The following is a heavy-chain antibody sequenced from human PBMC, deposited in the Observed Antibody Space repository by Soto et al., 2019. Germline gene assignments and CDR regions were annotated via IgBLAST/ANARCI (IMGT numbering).Heavy chain of an antibody. CDR1: GYTLTELS. Sequence: GASVKVSCKVSGYTLTELSMHWVRQAPGKGLEWMGGFDPEDGETIYAQKFQGRVTMTEATSTDTAYMELSSLRSEDTAVYYCATFPLYYYDSSGSHDYWGQGTLVTVSS. D-gene: IGHD3-22*01. V-gene: IGHV1-24*01. J-gene: IGHJ4*02. CDR3: ATFPLYYYDSSGSHDY. CDR2: FDPEDGET.